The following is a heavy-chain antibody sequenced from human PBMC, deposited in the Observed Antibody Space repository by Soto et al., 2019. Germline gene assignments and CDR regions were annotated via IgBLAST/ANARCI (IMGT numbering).Heavy chain of an antibody. CDR3: AKAGGAGSYKRGMDV. Sequence: EVQLLAAGGGLVQPGGSLRLSCAASGFTFSSYAMSWVRQAPGTGLEWVSAISGSGGSQYYADSVKGRVTISRDNAKNTLDLQMNSLRAEATAVYYCAKAGGAGSYKRGMDVWGQGTTVTVSS. D-gene: IGHD3-10*01. V-gene: IGHV3-23*01. CDR1: GFTFSSYA. J-gene: IGHJ6*02. CDR2: ISGSGGSQ.